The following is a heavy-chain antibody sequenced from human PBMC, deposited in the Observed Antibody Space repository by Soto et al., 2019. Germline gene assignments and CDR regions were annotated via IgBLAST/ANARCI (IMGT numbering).Heavy chain of an antibody. CDR3: ARGRGYSYGLDP. V-gene: IGHV4-30-4*01. Sequence: QVQLQESGPGLVKPSQTLSLTCTVSGDSISSINNYWRWIRQPPGEGLDWIGFISYSGTTSYSPSLTSRVAISLDTSKNQFSLSLNFVTAAATAVYYCARGRGYSYGLDPWGQGSLVTVSS. CDR1: GDSISSINNY. J-gene: IGHJ5*02. CDR2: ISYSGTT. D-gene: IGHD5-18*01.